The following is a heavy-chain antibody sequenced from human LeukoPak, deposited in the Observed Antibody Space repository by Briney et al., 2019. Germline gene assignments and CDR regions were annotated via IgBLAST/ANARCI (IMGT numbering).Heavy chain of an antibody. CDR1: GFTFSDYY. Sequence: PGGSLRLSCAASGFTFSDYYMSWIRQAPGKGLEWVSYISSSGSTIYYADSVKGRFTISRDNAKNSLYLQMNSLRAEDTAVYYCARESRQWELLSYYYGMDVWGQGTTVTVSS. V-gene: IGHV3-11*01. CDR3: ARESRQWELLSYYYGMDV. J-gene: IGHJ6*02. CDR2: ISSSGSTI. D-gene: IGHD1-26*01.